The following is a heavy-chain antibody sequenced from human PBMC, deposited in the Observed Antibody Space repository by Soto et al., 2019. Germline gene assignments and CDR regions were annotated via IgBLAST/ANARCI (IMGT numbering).Heavy chain of an antibody. Sequence: GGSLRLSCAASGFTFSSYAMSWVRQAPGKGLEWVSAISGSGGSTYYADSVKGRFTISRDNSKNTLYLQMNSLRAEDTAVYYCAKDLRLPATAIWGAFRVDYWGQGTLVTVSS. V-gene: IGHV3-23*01. D-gene: IGHD2-2*02. CDR2: ISGSGGST. J-gene: IGHJ4*02. CDR3: AKDLRLPATAIWGAFRVDY. CDR1: GFTFSSYA.